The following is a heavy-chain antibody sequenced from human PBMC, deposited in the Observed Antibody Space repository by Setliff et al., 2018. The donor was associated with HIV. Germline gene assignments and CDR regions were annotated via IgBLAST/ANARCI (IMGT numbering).Heavy chain of an antibody. CDR1: GYTLTDFD. Sequence: ASVKVSCKASGYTLTDFDIYWMRQASGQGLEWLGWINPKSGNTAYAQSFQGRVTLTTNTAISTVDMELSSLSSEDTAVYCCTRWIVGSSNIFAFDIWGQGTLVTVSS. CDR2: INPKSGNT. D-gene: IGHD1-26*01. J-gene: IGHJ3*02. CDR3: TRWIVGSSNIFAFDI. V-gene: IGHV1-8*01.